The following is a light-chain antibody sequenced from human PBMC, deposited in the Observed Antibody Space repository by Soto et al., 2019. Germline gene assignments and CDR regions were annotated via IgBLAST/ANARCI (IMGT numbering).Light chain of an antibody. CDR2: SAS. CDR1: QSVTNNY. CDR3: QQYGSSPPIT. J-gene: IGKJ2*01. V-gene: IGKV3-20*01. Sequence: EIVLTQSPGTLSLSPGERATLSCRASQSVTNNYLAWYQQKPGQAPRLLIYSASSRATGIPDRFSGSGSGTDFTLTISRLEPEDSAVYYCQQYGSSPPITFGQGTKLETK.